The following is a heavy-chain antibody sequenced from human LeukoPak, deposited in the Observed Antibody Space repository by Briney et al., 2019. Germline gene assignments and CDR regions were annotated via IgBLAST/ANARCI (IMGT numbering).Heavy chain of an antibody. CDR2: INPNSGGT. CDR1: GYTFTGYY. CDR3: ARDVPRSGGFDP. J-gene: IGHJ5*02. D-gene: IGHD2-2*01. V-gene: IGHV1-2*02. Sequence: ASVKVSCKASGYTFTGYYMHWVRQAPGQGLEWMGWINPNSGGTNYAQKFQGRVTMTRDTSISTAYMELSRLRSDDTAVYYCARDVPRSGGFDPWGQGTLVTVSS.